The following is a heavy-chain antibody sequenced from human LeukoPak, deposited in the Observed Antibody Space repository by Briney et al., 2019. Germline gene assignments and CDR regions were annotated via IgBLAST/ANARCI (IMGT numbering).Heavy chain of an antibody. Sequence: GSVTVSCKVSGYILSELSMHWVRQAPGKGLEWMGGFDPEVGETIYAQKFQGRVTMTENTSTDTDFMELSSMRSEDTAEYYCATDLTTVTTNNYWGQGTLVTVSS. V-gene: IGHV1-24*01. CDR3: ATDLTTVTTNNY. CDR2: FDPEVGET. CDR1: GYILSELS. J-gene: IGHJ4*02. D-gene: IGHD4-17*01.